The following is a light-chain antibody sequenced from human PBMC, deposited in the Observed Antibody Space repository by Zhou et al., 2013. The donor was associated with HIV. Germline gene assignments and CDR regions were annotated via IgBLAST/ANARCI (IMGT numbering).Light chain of an antibody. V-gene: IGKV3D-20*02. CDR2: GAS. CDR1: QSVSSY. CDR3: QQRSNWPLT. J-gene: IGKJ4*01. Sequence: EIVLTQSPGTLSLSPGERATLSCRASQSVSSYLAWYQQKPGQAPRLLISGASSRATGIPDRFSGIGSGTDFTLTINRLEPEDFAVYYCQQRSNWPLTFGGGTKVEIK.